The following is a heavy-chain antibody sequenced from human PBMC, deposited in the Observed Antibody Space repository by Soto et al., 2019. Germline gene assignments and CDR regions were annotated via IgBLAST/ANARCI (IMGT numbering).Heavy chain of an antibody. CDR1: GFTFDDYA. Sequence: GGSLRLSCAASGFTFDDYAMHWVRQAPGKGLEWVSGISWNSGSIGYADSVKGRFTISRDNAKNSLYLQMNSLRAEDTALYYCAKVQNPIASSSSWFDPWGQGTLVTVSS. D-gene: IGHD6-6*01. J-gene: IGHJ5*02. CDR2: ISWNSGSI. V-gene: IGHV3-9*01. CDR3: AKVQNPIASSSSWFDP.